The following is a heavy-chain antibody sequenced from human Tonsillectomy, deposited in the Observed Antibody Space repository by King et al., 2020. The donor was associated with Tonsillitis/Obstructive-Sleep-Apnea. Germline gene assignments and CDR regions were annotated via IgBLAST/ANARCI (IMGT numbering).Heavy chain of an antibody. CDR3: AHRPHSRSRLEYFHH. V-gene: IGHV2-5*02. CDR2: IYWDDDK. D-gene: IGHD2-15*01. J-gene: IGHJ1*01. CDR1: GFSLSTSGMG. Sequence: TLKESGPTLVKPTQTLTLTCTFSGFSLSTSGMGVGWIRQPPGKALEWLALIYWDDDKRYSPSLKSRLTITKDTSKNQVVLTMTNMFPVDTATYFCAHRPHSRSRLEYFHHWGQGPLVTVSS.